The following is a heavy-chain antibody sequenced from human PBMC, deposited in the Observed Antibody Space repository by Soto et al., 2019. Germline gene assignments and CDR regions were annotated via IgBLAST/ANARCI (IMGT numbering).Heavy chain of an antibody. CDR3: ARLGRWLQALDS. D-gene: IGHD5-12*01. V-gene: IGHV4-59*08. Sequence: SETLSLTCTVSGGSISSYYWSWIRQPPGKGLEWVGYIYYSGSTTYNPSLKSRLTISVDTSKNQFSLKLRSVTAADTAVYYCARLGRWLQALDSWGQGTLVTV. J-gene: IGHJ4*02. CDR1: GGSISSYY. CDR2: IYYSGST.